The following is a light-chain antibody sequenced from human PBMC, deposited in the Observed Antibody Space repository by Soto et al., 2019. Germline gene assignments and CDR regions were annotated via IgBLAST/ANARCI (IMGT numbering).Light chain of an antibody. V-gene: IGKV3-15*01. CDR2: GAS. J-gene: IGKJ4*01. CDR3: QQYNNWPASLT. Sequence: EIVMTQSPATLSVSPGERATLSCRASQSVRSNLAWYQQKPGQAPRLLIYGASTRATGIPARFSGSGSGTEFTLTISSLQSEDFEVYYCQQYNNWPASLTFGGGTRVEIK. CDR1: QSVRSN.